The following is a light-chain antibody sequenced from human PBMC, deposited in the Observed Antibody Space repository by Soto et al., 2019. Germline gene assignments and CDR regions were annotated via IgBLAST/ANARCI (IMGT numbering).Light chain of an antibody. CDR2: DVS. CDR3: SSYTSSSTQV. Sequence: QPVLTQPASGSGFPGQSITISCTGTSSDVGGYNYVSWYQQHPGKAPKLMIYDVSNRPSGVSNRFSGSKSGNTASLTISGLQAEDEADYYCSSYTSSSTQVFGTGTKVTVL. J-gene: IGLJ1*01. CDR1: SSDVGGYNY. V-gene: IGLV2-14*01.